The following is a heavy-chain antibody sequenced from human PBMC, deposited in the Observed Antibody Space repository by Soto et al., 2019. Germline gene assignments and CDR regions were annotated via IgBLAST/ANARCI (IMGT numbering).Heavy chain of an antibody. J-gene: IGHJ5*02. D-gene: IGHD3-22*01. CDR3: ASADSSGYYPNWFDP. V-gene: IGHV1-69*06. CDR2: IIPIFGTA. CDR1: GGTFSSYA. Sequence: SVKVSCKASGGTFSSYAISWVRQAPGQGLEWMGGIIPIFGTANYAQKFQGRVTITADKSTSTAYMALSSQRSEDTAVYYCASADSSGYYPNWFDPWGQGTLVTVSS.